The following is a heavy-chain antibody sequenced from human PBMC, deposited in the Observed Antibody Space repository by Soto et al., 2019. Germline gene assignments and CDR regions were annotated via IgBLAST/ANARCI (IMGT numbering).Heavy chain of an antibody. CDR2: ITSSGDST. CDR1: GFTFSSYS. J-gene: IGHJ4*02. D-gene: IGHD4-17*01. Sequence: EVQLLASGGGLVQPGGSLRLSCAASGFTFSSYSMSWVRQTPGKGLAWVSGITSSGDSTYYADSVKGRFTTSRDNSKNTLFLQMHSLRAEDTAVYYCAKDMSGTVPDYFDCWGQGTLVTVSS. CDR3: AKDMSGTVPDYFDC. V-gene: IGHV3-23*01.